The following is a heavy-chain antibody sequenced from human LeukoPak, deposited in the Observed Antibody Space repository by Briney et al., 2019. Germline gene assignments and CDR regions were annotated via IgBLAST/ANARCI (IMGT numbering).Heavy chain of an antibody. J-gene: IGHJ4*02. CDR2: ISYDGSNK. CDR3: ARDFGGNSVYFDY. Sequence: PGGSLRLSCAASGFTFSSYAMHWVRQAPGKGLEWVAVISYDGSNKYYADSVKGRFTISRDNSKNTLYLQMNSLRAEDTAVYYCARDFGGNSVYFDYWGQGTLVTVSS. V-gene: IGHV3-30-3*01. CDR1: GFTFSSYA. D-gene: IGHD4-23*01.